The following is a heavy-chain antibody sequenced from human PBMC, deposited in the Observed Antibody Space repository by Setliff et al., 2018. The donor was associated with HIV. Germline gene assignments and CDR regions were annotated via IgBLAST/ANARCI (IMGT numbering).Heavy chain of an antibody. Sequence: SETLSLTCSVYGYFISNGYYWGWIRQPPGKGLEWVGTIYQNGNTYYSPSLESRVSVSMDMSRNQFSVKLNSATAADTAVYYCARQAWHYDRDGYFIDYWGQGKLVTVSS. CDR3: ARQAWHYDRDGYFIDY. J-gene: IGHJ4*02. D-gene: IGHD3-22*01. CDR2: IYQNGNT. V-gene: IGHV4-38-2*02. CDR1: GYFISNGYY.